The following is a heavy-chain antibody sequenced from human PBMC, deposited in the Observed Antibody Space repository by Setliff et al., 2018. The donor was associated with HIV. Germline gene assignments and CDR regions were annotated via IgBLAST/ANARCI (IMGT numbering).Heavy chain of an antibody. CDR1: EYTFASHA. J-gene: IGHJ6*02. V-gene: IGHV7-4-1*02. D-gene: IGHD3-16*02. CDR3: AREFQFLSHYYGLDV. CDR2: INTFTGTP. Sequence: ASVKVSCKASEYTFASHALIWVRQAPGHGLEWMGWINTFTGTPTYAQGFTGRFVFSLDTSVSTAYLQINNLKADDTAVYYCAREFQFLSHYYGLDVWGQGTTVTVSS.